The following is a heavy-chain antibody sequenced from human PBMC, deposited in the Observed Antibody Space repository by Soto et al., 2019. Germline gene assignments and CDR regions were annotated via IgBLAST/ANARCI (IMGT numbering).Heavy chain of an antibody. Sequence: GGSLRLSCAASGFTVSSNYMSWVRQAPGKGLEWVSVIYSGGSTYYADSVKGRFTISRDNSKNTLYLQMNSLRAEDTAVYYCARARVITFGGVIARYYFDYWGQGTLVTVSS. CDR2: IYSGGST. J-gene: IGHJ4*02. V-gene: IGHV3-66*01. CDR3: ARARVITFGGVIARYYFDY. CDR1: GFTVSSNY. D-gene: IGHD3-16*02.